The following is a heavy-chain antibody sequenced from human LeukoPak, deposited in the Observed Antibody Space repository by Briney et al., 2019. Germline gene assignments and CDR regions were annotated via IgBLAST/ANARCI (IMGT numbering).Heavy chain of an antibody. J-gene: IGHJ5*02. D-gene: IGHD6-6*01. Sequence: PSETLSLTCTVSGGSISSGGYSWSWIRQPPGKGREGIGYIYHSGSTYYNPSLKRRVTISVARSKNQFPLKLSSVTAADTAVYYWASAPTGRSSSGWFDPWGQGTLVTVSS. V-gene: IGHV4-30-2*01. CDR2: IYHSGST. CDR1: GGSISSGGYS. CDR3: ASAPTGRSSSGWFDP.